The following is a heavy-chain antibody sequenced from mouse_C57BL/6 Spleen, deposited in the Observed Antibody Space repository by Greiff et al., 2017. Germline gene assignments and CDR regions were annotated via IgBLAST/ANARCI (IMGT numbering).Heavy chain of an antibody. D-gene: IGHD1-1*01. CDR3: GRDGSGY. J-gene: IGHJ2*01. Sequence: VQLQQPGAELVMPGASVKLSCKASGYTFTSYWMHWVKQRPGQGLEWIGNINPSSGYTKYNQKFKDKATLTADKSSSTAYMKLSSLTDDDSAVYYSGRDGSGYWGQGTTLTVSS. V-gene: IGHV1-7*01. CDR1: GYTFTSYW. CDR2: INPSSGYT.